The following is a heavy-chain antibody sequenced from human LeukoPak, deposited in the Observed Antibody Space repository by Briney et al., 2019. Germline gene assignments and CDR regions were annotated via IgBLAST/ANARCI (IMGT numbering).Heavy chain of an antibody. V-gene: IGHV1-18*01. Sequence: ASVKVSCKASGYTFTSYGINWVRQAPGQGLEWMGWISAYNGNTNYAQKLQGRVTMTTDTSTSTAYMELRSLRAEDTAVYYCARDPSNSSWYDAFDIWGQGTMVTVSS. CDR3: ARDPSNSSWYDAFDI. J-gene: IGHJ3*02. CDR2: ISAYNGNT. D-gene: IGHD6-13*01. CDR1: GYTFTSYG.